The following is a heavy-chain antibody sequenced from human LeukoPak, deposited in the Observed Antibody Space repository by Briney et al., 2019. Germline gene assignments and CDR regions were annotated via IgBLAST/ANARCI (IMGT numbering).Heavy chain of an antibody. D-gene: IGHD1-26*01. V-gene: IGHV4-4*02. J-gene: IGHJ4*02. Sequence: PSETLSLTCDVSGGSISRTNWWSWVRQSPGQGLEWIGEISLSGRTNYNPSLQSRVTMSLDESKNQLSLDLASVTAADTAVYYCLRESGAFSPFGYWGQGTLVTVHS. CDR1: GGSISRTNW. CDR2: ISLSGRT. CDR3: LRESGAFSPFGY.